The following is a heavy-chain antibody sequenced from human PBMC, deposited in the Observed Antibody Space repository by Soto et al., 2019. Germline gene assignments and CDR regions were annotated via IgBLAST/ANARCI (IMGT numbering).Heavy chain of an antibody. CDR3: ARVRGPYRCGDCYPPTPYWFDP. CDR1: GGSISSGGCF. J-gene: IGHJ5*02. V-gene: IGHV4-30-2*01. CDR2: IYHSGST. D-gene: IGHD2-21*02. Sequence: QLQLQESGSGLVKPSQTLSLTCAVSGGSISSGGCFWSWIRQPPGKGLEWIGYIYHSGSTYYNPSHKPRTRISGDMAKNQFSLNLRSVTHAETAVYYCARVRGPYRCGDCYPPTPYWFDPWGQGTLVTVSS.